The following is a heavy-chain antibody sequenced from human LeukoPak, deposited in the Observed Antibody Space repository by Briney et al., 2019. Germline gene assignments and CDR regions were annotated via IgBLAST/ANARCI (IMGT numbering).Heavy chain of an antibody. Sequence: GGSLRLSCAASGFTFTTYGMNWVRQAPGKGLEWVSGIGGSGTRTYYADSVKGRFTISRDNSKNTLYLQMNSLRDEDTAVYYCAKDSHWILFDDWGQGTLVTVSS. CDR3: AKDSHWILFDD. CDR2: IGGSGTRT. J-gene: IGHJ4*02. D-gene: IGHD2-2*03. CDR1: GFTFTTYG. V-gene: IGHV3-23*01.